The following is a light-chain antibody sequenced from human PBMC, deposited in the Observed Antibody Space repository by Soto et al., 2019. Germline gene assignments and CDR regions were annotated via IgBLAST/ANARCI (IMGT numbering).Light chain of an antibody. CDR1: QSVGSN. J-gene: IGKJ3*01. Sequence: EIVMTQSPATLSVSPGERATLSCGASQSVGSNLAWYQQKPGQAPRLLIYGASTRATGIPARFSGSGSGTEFTLTISSLQSEDFAVDYCQQYNNWPPVTFGPGTKVDIK. CDR2: GAS. CDR3: QQYNNWPPVT. V-gene: IGKV3-15*01.